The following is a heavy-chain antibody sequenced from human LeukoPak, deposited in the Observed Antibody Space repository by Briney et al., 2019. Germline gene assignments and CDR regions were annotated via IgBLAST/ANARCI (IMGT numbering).Heavy chain of an antibody. J-gene: IGHJ5*02. CDR3: ARQFVVVPAAIDQNWFDP. CDR1: GYSFTSYW. CDR2: IYPGDSDT. V-gene: IGHV5-51*01. D-gene: IGHD2-2*02. Sequence: GESLKISCKGSGYSFTSYWIGWVRQMPGKGLEWMGIIYPGDSDTRYSPSFQAQVTISADKSISTAYLQWSSLKASDTAMYYCARQFVVVPAAIDQNWFDPWGQGTLVTVSS.